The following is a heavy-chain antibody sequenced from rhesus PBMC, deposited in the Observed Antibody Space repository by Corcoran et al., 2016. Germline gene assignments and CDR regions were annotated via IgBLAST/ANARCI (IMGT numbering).Heavy chain of an antibody. Sequence: QVTLKESGPALVTPTQTLTLPCTFSGFSPSTSGMRVRWIRPPPRKALEWLARIDWDVDKHYSTSLKSRLTIAKDTSKNQVVLTMTNMDPVDTATYYCSLLRNSNYVDSLDVWGRGVLVTVSS. CDR2: IDWDVDK. CDR1: GFSPSTSGMR. V-gene: IGHV2S2*01. CDR3: SLLRNSNYVDSLDV. D-gene: IGHD4-23*01. J-gene: IGHJ5-2*02.